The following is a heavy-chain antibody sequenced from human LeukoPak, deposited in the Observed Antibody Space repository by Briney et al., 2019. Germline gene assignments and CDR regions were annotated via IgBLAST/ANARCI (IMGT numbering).Heavy chain of an antibody. CDR2: IYYSGST. Sequence: SETLSLTCTVSGGSISSYYWSWIRQPPGKGLEWIGHIYYSGSTNYNPSLKSRVTISVDTSKNQFSLKLSSVTAADTAVYYCARQGSGCYADFDYWCQGTLVTVSS. J-gene: IGHJ4*02. CDR1: GGSISSYY. D-gene: IGHD6-19*01. V-gene: IGHV4-59*08. CDR3: ARQGSGCYADFDY.